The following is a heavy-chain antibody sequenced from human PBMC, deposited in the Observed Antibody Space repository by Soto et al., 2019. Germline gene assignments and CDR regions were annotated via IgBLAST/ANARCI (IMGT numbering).Heavy chain of an antibody. CDR2: VYHSGRT. J-gene: IGHJ3*01. D-gene: IGHD2-15*01. V-gene: IGHV4-39*01. CDR3: ARLGIVVMVEAHDAFDL. Sequence: SETLSLTCTVSGGSISSSTSYWGWIRQTPGKGLEWIGSVYHSGRTYYNPSLESRVAMSVDTSKNQFSLRLTSVTAEDTAVYYCARLGIVVMVEAHDAFDLWGPGTMVTVSS. CDR1: GGSISSSTSY.